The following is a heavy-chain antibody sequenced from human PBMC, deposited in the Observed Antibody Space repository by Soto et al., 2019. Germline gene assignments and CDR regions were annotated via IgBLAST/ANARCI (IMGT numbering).Heavy chain of an antibody. CDR1: GDSVSSNSAA. Sequence: SQTLSLTCAISGDSVSSNSAAWNWIRQSPSRGLEWLGRTYYRSEWYSDYVVSVESRIIINPDTSKNQFSLQLNSVTPEDTAVYYCARRDYGDSSFEYWGQGTLVTVSS. V-gene: IGHV6-1*01. CDR2: TYYRSEWYS. J-gene: IGHJ4*02. D-gene: IGHD4-17*01. CDR3: ARRDYGDSSFEY.